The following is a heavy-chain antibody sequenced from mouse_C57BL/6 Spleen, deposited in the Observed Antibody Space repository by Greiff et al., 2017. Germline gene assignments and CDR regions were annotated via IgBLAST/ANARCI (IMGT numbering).Heavy chain of an antibody. V-gene: IGHV1-76*01. Sequence: QVQLKQSGAELVRPGASVKLSCKASGYTFTDYYINWVKQRPGQGLEWIARIYPGSGNTYYNEKFKGKATLTAEKSSSTAYMQLSSLTSEDSAVYFCARGDTGPLDYWGQGTSVTVSS. CDR3: ARGDTGPLDY. D-gene: IGHD4-1*01. CDR1: GYTFTDYY. CDR2: IYPGSGNT. J-gene: IGHJ4*01.